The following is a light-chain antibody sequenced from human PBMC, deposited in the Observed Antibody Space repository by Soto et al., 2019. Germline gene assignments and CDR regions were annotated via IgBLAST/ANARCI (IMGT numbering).Light chain of an antibody. CDR1: QNIRTT. CDR3: QQSFEIPVT. CDR2: SSS. J-gene: IGKJ2*01. Sequence: DIQMTQSPSSLPASSGDRVTITCRASQNIRTTLNWYQQKAGTAPNLLLSSSSSLHSGVPSRFTGTGSGTDFTLTIISRQSEEFATYFCQQSFEIPVTFGQGTKLEI. V-gene: IGKV1-39*01.